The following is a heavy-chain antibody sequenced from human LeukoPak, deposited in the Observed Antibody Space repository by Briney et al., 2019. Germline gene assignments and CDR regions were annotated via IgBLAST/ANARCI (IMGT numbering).Heavy chain of an antibody. J-gene: IGHJ4*02. CDR2: IKQDVSEK. Sequence: GGSLRLSCAASGFTFSSYWMSWVRQAPGKGLEWVANIKQDVSEKYYVYSERGRFTISRDNAKNSMYMQMNSLRAEDTAVYYCARVRGYCSSTNCYFDYWGQGTLVTVSS. D-gene: IGHD2-2*01. CDR3: ARVRGYCSSTNCYFDY. CDR1: GFTFSSYW. V-gene: IGHV3-7*01.